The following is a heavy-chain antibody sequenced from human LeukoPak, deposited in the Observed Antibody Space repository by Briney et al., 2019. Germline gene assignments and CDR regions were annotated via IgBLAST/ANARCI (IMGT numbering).Heavy chain of an antibody. CDR2: IYYSGST. Sequence: PSETLSLTCTVSGGSLSSSSYYWGWVRQPPGKGLEWIGRIYYSGSTYYNPSLKSRVTIAVDTSKNQFSLKLSSVTAAETAVYYCAISTNRVFYMDVWGKGTTVTVSS. J-gene: IGHJ6*03. D-gene: IGHD2-8*01. V-gene: IGHV4-39*01. CDR1: GGSLSSSSYY. CDR3: AISTNRVFYMDV.